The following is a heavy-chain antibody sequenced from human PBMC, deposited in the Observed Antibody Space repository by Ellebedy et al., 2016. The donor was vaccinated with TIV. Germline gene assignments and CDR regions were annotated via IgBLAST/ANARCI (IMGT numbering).Heavy chain of an antibody. Sequence: GESLKISCAASGFAINSNYMSWVRQAPGKGLEWVSTIYTNGSTYYADSVRGRFTISRDTSKNTLYLQINDLRAEDPAVYFCASETFIDVDLEVWGVFHIWGQGTMVAVSS. J-gene: IGHJ3*02. CDR1: GFAINSNY. D-gene: IGHD1-1*01. V-gene: IGHV3-66*01. CDR2: IYTNGST. CDR3: ASETFIDVDLEVWGVFHI.